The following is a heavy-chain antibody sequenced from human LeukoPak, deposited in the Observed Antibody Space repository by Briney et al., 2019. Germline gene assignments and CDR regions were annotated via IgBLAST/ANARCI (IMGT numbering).Heavy chain of an antibody. Sequence: GGSLRLSCTASGLTFSTSGINWVRQAPGKGLEWVASICPTGSDRYHADSIKGRFNISRDNANNFLYLQMNSLRAEDTAVYYCATETNGRHYDYWGQGTLLTVSS. CDR1: GLTFSTSG. D-gene: IGHD1-14*01. CDR3: ATETNGRHYDY. J-gene: IGHJ4*02. CDR2: ICPTGSDR. V-gene: IGHV3-21*06.